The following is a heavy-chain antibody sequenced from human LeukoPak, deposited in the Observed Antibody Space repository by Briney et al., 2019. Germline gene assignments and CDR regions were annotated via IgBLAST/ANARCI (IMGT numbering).Heavy chain of an antibody. V-gene: IGHV3-48*01. CDR3: ARDTNGDSDY. Sequence: PGGSLRLSCAASGFTFSDTWMHWVRQAPGMGLEWVSYISGSSNIIYHANSVKGRFTISRDNAKNSLFLQMSGLRADDTAVYYCARDTNGDSDYWGQGTLVTVSS. CDR1: GFTFSDTW. J-gene: IGHJ4*02. D-gene: IGHD4-17*01. CDR2: ISGSSNII.